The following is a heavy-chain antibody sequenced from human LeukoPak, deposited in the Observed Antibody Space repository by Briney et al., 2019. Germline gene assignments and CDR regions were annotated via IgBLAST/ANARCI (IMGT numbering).Heavy chain of an antibody. J-gene: IGHJ4*02. Sequence: GGSLRLSCAASGFTFSNYWMHWVRQAPGKGLEWVSAISGSGGSTYYADSVKGRFTISRDNSKNTLYLQMNSLRAEDTAVYYCAKALWVGVTTVTHYFDYWGQGTLVTVSS. CDR2: ISGSGGST. D-gene: IGHD4-17*01. V-gene: IGHV3-23*01. CDR1: GFTFSNYW. CDR3: AKALWVGVTTVTHYFDY.